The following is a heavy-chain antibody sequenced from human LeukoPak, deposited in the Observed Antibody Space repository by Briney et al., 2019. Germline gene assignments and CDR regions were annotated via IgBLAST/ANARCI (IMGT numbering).Heavy chain of an antibody. J-gene: IGHJ4*02. D-gene: IGHD1-26*01. CDR3: ARSATRRFDY. V-gene: IGHV4-61*08. CDR1: GGSISSGGYY. CDR2: IYYSGST. Sequence: SETLSLTCTVSGGSISSGGYYWSWIRQHPGKGLEWIGYIYYSGSTNYNPSLKSRVTISVDTSKNQFSLKLSSVTAADTAVYYCARSATRRFDYWGQGTLVTVSS.